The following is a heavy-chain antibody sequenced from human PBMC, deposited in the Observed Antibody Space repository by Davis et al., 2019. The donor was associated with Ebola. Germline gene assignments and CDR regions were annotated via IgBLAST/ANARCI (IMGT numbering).Heavy chain of an antibody. Sequence: GESLKISCAASGFTLKTYAMSWVRQAPEKGLEWVSIISGSTGDTHYADSVKGRFTVSRDNSKNTLNLQINSLRVEDTAVYYCAKLAWSDYDSSGYSVDFWGQGTLVTVSS. V-gene: IGHV3-23*01. D-gene: IGHD3-22*01. CDR2: ISGSTGDT. J-gene: IGHJ4*02. CDR1: GFTLKTYA. CDR3: AKLAWSDYDSSGYSVDF.